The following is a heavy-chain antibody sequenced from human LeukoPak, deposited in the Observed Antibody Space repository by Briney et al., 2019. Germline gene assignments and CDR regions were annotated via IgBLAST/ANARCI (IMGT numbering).Heavy chain of an antibody. J-gene: IGHJ4*02. CDR2: MNSDGSST. Sequence: GGSLILSCAASGFTFNTYWMHWVRQAPGKGLVWVSRMNSDGSSTSYADSVKGRFTISRDNAKNTLYLQMNSLRAEDTAVYYCARDPSLFRGYFDYWGQGALVTVSS. CDR1: GFTFNTYW. CDR3: ARDPSLFRGYFDY. D-gene: IGHD3-10*01. V-gene: IGHV3-74*01.